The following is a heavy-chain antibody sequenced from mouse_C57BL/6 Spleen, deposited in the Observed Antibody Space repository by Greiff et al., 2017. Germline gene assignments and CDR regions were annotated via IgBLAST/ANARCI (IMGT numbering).Heavy chain of an antibody. CDR1: GFDIKSYW. Sequence: QVQLQQSGAELVKPGASVKISCTASGFDIKSYWMNWVKQRPGQGLEWIGQIYPGDGDTKYNAKFKGKATLTADKSSSTAYMQLSSLTSEDTAVYFGARAGDYYGYDAGMNYWGQGTSVTVSS. CDR2: IYPGDGDT. D-gene: IGHD2-2*01. CDR3: ARAGDYYGYDAGMNY. V-gene: IGHV1-80*01. J-gene: IGHJ4*01.